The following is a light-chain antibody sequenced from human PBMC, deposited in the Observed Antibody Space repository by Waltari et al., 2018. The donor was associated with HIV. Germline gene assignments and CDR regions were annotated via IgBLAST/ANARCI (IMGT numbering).Light chain of an antibody. CDR3: CSYAGSSTPYV. Sequence: SVSGSPGQSITISCTGTSSDVGSYNLVSWYQQHPRKAPKLMIYEVNKRPSGVSNRFSGSKSGSTASLTISGLQAEDEADYYCCSYAGSSTPYVFGTGTKVTVL. CDR1: SSDVGSYNL. V-gene: IGLV2-23*02. CDR2: EVN. J-gene: IGLJ1*01.